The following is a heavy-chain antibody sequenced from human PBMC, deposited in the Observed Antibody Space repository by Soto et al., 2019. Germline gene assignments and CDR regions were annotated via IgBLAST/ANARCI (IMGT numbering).Heavy chain of an antibody. J-gene: IGHJ4*02. D-gene: IGHD2-15*01. V-gene: IGHV3-73*01. Sequence: TGGSLRLSCAASGFTFSASAMHWVRQASGKGLEWVGRIRSKASSYATAYAASVKGRFTISRDDSKNTAYLQMNSLTTEDTAVYYCTRVETAPFDYWAQGILVTVSS. CDR1: GFTFSASA. CDR2: IRSKASSYAT. CDR3: TRVETAPFDY.